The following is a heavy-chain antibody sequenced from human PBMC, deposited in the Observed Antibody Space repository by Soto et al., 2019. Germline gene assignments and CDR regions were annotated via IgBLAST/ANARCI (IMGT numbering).Heavy chain of an antibody. J-gene: IGHJ6*02. Sequence: QVQLQESGPGLVKPSQTLSLTCTVSGGSISSGGYYWSWIRQHPGKGLEWIGYIYYSGSTYYNPSLKSRVTISVDTSKHHFSLKLSSVTAADTAVYYCARAIVVVTALTDYYYYGMDVWGQGTKVTVSS. CDR3: ARAIVVVTALTDYYYYGMDV. V-gene: IGHV4-31*03. CDR1: GGSISSGGYY. CDR2: IYYSGST. D-gene: IGHD2-21*02.